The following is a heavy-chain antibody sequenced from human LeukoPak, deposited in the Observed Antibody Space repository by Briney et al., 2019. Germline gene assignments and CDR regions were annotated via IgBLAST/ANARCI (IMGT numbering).Heavy chain of an antibody. Sequence: SETLSLTCTVSGGSISSSSYYWGWIRQPPGKGLEWIGSIYYSGSTYYNPSLKSRVTISVDTSKNQFSLKLSSVTAADTAVYYCARQRIVGARVRDYFDYWGQGTLVTVSS. CDR3: ARQRIVGARVRDYFDY. V-gene: IGHV4-39*01. J-gene: IGHJ4*02. CDR2: IYYSGST. CDR1: GGSISSSSYY. D-gene: IGHD1-26*01.